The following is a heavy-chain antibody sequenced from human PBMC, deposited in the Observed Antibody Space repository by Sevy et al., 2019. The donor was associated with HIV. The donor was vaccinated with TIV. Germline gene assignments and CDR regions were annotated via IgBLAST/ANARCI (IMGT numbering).Heavy chain of an antibody. D-gene: IGHD5-18*01. Sequence: SETLSLTCTVSGGSISSYFWSWIRQPPGKGLKWIGYIYYSGNTNYNPSLKSRVTISVDTSKNQFSLKLRSVTAADTAVYYCARDFKGGDGYRSNGMDVWGQGTTVTVSS. CDR2: IYYSGNT. J-gene: IGHJ6*02. V-gene: IGHV4-59*01. CDR1: GGSISSYF. CDR3: ARDFKGGDGYRSNGMDV.